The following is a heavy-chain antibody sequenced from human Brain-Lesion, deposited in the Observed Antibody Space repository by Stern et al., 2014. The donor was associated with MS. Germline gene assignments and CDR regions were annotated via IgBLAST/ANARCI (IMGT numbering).Heavy chain of an antibody. J-gene: IGHJ4*02. CDR3: ATLSPGAGGNYYRHFDY. D-gene: IGHD1-26*01. Sequence: VQLLESGAEVKKPGASVKVSCKVSGYTLTELSMHWVRQAPRKGLEWMGGFDPEDGETIYAQKFPGRVTMTEATSTATAYMELSSLRSEDTAVYYCATLSPGAGGNYYRHFDYWGQGTLVTVSS. CDR2: FDPEDGET. CDR1: GYTLTELS. V-gene: IGHV1-24*01.